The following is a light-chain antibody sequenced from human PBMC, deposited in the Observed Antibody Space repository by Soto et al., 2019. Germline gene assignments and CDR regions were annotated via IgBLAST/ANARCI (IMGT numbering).Light chain of an antibody. J-gene: IGLJ1*01. Sequence: QSVLTQPPSASGTPGQRVTISCSGSSSNIGSNTVNWYQQLPGTAPKLLIYSNNQRPSGVPDRFSGSKSGTSASLAISGLQSEDEADYYCAAWDDSLNGLYVSGTGTKVNVL. CDR1: SSNIGSNT. CDR3: AAWDDSLNGLYV. CDR2: SNN. V-gene: IGLV1-44*01.